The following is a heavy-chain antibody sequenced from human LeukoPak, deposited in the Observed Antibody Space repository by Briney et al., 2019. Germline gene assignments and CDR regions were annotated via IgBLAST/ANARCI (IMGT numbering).Heavy chain of an antibody. D-gene: IGHD3-9*01. J-gene: IGHJ6*02. CDR2: IIPIFGTA. CDR1: GGTFSSYD. Sequence: ASVKVSCKASGGTFSSYDISWVRQAPGQGLEWMGGIIPIFGTANYAQKFQGRVTITADESTSTAYMELSSLRSEDTAVYYCATCPEVDYYYYYGMDVWGQGTTVTVSS. V-gene: IGHV1-69*01. CDR3: ATCPEVDYYYYYGMDV.